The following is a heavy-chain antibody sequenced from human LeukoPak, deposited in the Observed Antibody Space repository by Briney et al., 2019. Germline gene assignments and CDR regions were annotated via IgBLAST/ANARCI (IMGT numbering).Heavy chain of an antibody. J-gene: IGHJ6*03. D-gene: IGHD6-19*01. V-gene: IGHV1-18*01. CDR1: GYTFTSYG. CDR3: ARDSAGIAVAGYYYYYYMDV. CDR2: ISAYNGNT. Sequence: ASVKVSCKASGYTFTSYGISWERQAPGQGLEWMGWISAYNGNTNYAQKLQGRVTMTTDTSTSTAYMELRSLRSDDTAVYYCARDSAGIAVAGYYYYYYMDVWGKGTTVTVSS.